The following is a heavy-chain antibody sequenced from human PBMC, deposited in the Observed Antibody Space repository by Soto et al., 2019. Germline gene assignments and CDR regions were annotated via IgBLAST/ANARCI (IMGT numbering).Heavy chain of an antibody. CDR3: VRDQGASGSISDYYYYCMDV. CDR2: ISYDGSNK. D-gene: IGHD3-3*01. Sequence: QVQLVESGGGVVQPGRSLRLSCEASGFTFSSYGMHWVRQAPGKGLEWVAVISYDGSNKYYADSVKGRFTISRDNSKNTLYLQMNSLRGEDTAVYYCVRDQGASGSISDYYYYCMDVWGQGTTVTVSS. CDR1: GFTFSSYG. J-gene: IGHJ6*02. V-gene: IGHV3-30*03.